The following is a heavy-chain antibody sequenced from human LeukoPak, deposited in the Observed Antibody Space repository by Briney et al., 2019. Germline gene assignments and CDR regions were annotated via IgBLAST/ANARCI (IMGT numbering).Heavy chain of an antibody. D-gene: IGHD2-2*01. CDR3: ARVVRGYCSSTSCSSYYYYYYMDV. J-gene: IGHJ6*03. Sequence: SETLSLTCTVSGGSISSSSYYWGWIRQPPGKGLEWIGSIYYSGSTNYNPSLKSRVTMSVDTSKNQFSLKLSSVTAADTAVYYCARVVRGYCSSTSCSSYYYYYYMDVWGKGTTVTISS. CDR2: IYYSGST. CDR1: GGSISSSSYY. V-gene: IGHV4-39*07.